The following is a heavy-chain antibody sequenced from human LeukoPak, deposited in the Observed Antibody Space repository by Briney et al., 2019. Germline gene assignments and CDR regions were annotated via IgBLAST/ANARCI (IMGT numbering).Heavy chain of an antibody. V-gene: IGHV3-30-3*01. CDR3: AKSSRNYGSGSYPDY. J-gene: IGHJ4*02. CDR2: ISYDGSNK. D-gene: IGHD3-10*01. CDR1: GFTFSTYA. Sequence: PGGSLRLSCAASGFTFSTYAMHWVRQAPGKGLEWVAFISYDGSNKYYADSVKGRFIISRDNSKNTLYLQTNSLRAEDTAVYYCAKSSRNYGSGSYPDYWGQGTLVTVSS.